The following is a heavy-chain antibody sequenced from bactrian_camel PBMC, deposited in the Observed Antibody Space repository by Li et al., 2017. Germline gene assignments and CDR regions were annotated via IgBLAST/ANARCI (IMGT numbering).Heavy chain of an antibody. J-gene: IGHJ4*01. V-gene: IGHV3S53*01. CDR3: ATALRGAWDNSRNYQY. CDR2: ITASEGALG. D-gene: IGHD2*01. Sequence: QVQLVESGGDSVQAGGSLRLSCVASGTMFSRNCLGWFRQSPGKEREEVAAITASEGALGVIADSVKGRFTISQNDAKAIVDLQMDSLTADDAGIYTCATALRGAWDNSRNYQYWGQGTQVTVS. CDR1: GTMFSRNC.